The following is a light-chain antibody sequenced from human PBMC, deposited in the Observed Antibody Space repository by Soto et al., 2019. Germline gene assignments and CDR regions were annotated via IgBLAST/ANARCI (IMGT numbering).Light chain of an antibody. V-gene: IGLV2-14*01. CDR2: EVS. CDR3: LSSTSSSTWV. Sequence: QSALTQPASVSGSPGHSITISCTGASSDVGGYNDVSWYKQNPGKAPKLMIYEVSNRRSGVSDRFSGSRSGNTASLTISGLQAEDESDYYCLSSTSSSTWVFGGGTKLTVL. J-gene: IGLJ3*02. CDR1: SSDVGGYND.